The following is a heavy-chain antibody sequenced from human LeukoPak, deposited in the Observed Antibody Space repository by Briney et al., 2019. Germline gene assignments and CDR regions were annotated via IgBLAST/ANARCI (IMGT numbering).Heavy chain of an antibody. Sequence: GGSLRLSCTASGFTFSSYWRNWVRQAPGKGLEWLANIKQDGSEKYYVDSVKGRFTISRDNAKNSLYLQMNSLRAEDTAVYYCARDIEAPGIAFDIWGRGTMATVSS. J-gene: IGHJ3*02. D-gene: IGHD6-13*01. V-gene: IGHV3-7*04. CDR1: GFTFSSYW. CDR2: IKQDGSEK. CDR3: ARDIEAPGIAFDI.